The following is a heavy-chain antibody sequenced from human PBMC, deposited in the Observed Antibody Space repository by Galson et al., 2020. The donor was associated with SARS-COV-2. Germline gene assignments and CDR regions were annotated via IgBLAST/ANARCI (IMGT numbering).Heavy chain of an antibody. V-gene: IGHV4-39*01. D-gene: IGHD3-10*01. CDR3: ARHSKFGELLPRPFDY. CDR2: IYYSGST. CDR1: GGSISSSSYY. J-gene: IGHJ4*02. Sequence: SETLSLTCTVSGGSISSSSYYWGRIRQPPGKGLEWIGSIYYSGSTYYNPSLKSRVTISVDTSKNQFSLKLSSVTAADTAVYYCARHSKFGELLPRPFDYWGQGTLVTVSS.